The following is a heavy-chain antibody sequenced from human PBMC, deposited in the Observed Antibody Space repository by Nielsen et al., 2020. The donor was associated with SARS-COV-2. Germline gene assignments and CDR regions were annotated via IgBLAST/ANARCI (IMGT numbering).Heavy chain of an antibody. D-gene: IGHD2-15*01. CDR3: AKTAFRYCSGGSCYFDY. V-gene: IGHV3-30*18. CDR2: ISYDGSNK. J-gene: IGHJ4*02. Sequence: VRQAPGKGLEWVAVISYDGSNKYYADSVKGRFTISRDNSKNTLYLQMNSLRAEDTAVYYCAKTAFRYCSGGSCYFDYWGQGTLVTVSS.